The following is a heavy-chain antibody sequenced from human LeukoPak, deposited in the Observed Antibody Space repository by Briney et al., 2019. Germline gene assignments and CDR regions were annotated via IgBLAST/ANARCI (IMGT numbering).Heavy chain of an antibody. V-gene: IGHV4-34*01. CDR3: ASTSTLGWRYKYGMDV. J-gene: IGHJ6*02. CDR1: GGSISSYY. D-gene: IGHD2-2*01. CDR2: INHSGST. Sequence: SETLSLTCTVSGGSISSYYWSWIRQPPGKGLEWIGEINHSGSTNYNPSLKSRVTISVDTSRNQFSLKLSSVTAADTAVYYCASTSTLGWRYKYGMDVWGQGTTVTVSS.